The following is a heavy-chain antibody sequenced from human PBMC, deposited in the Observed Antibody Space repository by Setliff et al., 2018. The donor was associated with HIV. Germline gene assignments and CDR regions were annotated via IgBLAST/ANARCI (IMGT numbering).Heavy chain of an antibody. CDR1: GFPFSAYI. D-gene: IGHD1-1*01. CDR3: AKVATWTGTTYYFES. Sequence: GGSLRLSCAASGFPFSAYIMNWVRQAPGKGLEWISYISGSSTTIYYADSVKGRFIISRDNAKSSLYLQMNSLRAEDTAVYYCAKVATWTGTTYYFESWGQGTLVTVSS. V-gene: IGHV3-48*01. J-gene: IGHJ4*02. CDR2: ISGSSTTI.